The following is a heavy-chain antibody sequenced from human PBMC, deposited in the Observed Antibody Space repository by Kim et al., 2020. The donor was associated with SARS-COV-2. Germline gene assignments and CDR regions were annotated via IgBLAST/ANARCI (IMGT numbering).Heavy chain of an antibody. Sequence: ASVKVSCKASGYTFTSYGISWVRQAPGQGLEWMGWISAYNGNTNYAQKLQGRVTMTTDTSTSTAYMELRSLRSDDTAVYYCARSLYDYAFGNALDIWGQGTMVTVSS. D-gene: IGHD3-16*01. V-gene: IGHV1-18*01. CDR3: ARSLYDYAFGNALDI. J-gene: IGHJ3*02. CDR2: ISAYNGNT. CDR1: GYTFTSYG.